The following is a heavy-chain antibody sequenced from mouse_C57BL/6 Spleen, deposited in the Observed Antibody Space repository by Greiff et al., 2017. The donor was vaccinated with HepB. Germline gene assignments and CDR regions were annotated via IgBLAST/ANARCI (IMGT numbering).Heavy chain of an antibody. V-gene: IGHV1-59*01. J-gene: IGHJ2*01. CDR1: GYTFTSYW. CDR3: ARGEITTVFDY. D-gene: IGHD1-1*01. CDR2: IDPSDSYT. Sequence: QVQLQQPGAELVRPGTSVKLSCKASGYTFTSYWMHWVKQRPGQGLEWIGVIDPSDSYTNYNQKFKGKATLTVDTSSSTAYMQLSSLTSEDSAVYYCARGEITTVFDYWGQGTTLTVSS.